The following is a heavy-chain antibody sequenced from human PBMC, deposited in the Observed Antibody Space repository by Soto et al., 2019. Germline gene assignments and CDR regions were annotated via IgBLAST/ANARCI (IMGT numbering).Heavy chain of an antibody. CDR2: ISDDGDKR. D-gene: IGHD1-26*01. CDR1: GFTFSNYG. CDR3: AKARVRIVGANSFDY. J-gene: IGHJ4*02. V-gene: IGHV3-30*18. Sequence: GGSLRLSCVGSGFTFSNYGMHWVRQPPGKGLEWVALISDDGDKRYYADSVRGRLIISRDNSKDTLYLQMNSLGPDDTAVYFCAKARVRIVGANSFDYWGQGTTVTVYS.